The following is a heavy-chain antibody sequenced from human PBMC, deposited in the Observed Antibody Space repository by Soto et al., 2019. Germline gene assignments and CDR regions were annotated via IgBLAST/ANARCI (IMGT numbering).Heavy chain of an antibody. CDR2: ISAYNGNT. Sequence: ASVKVSCKASGYTFTSYGISWVRQAPGQGLEWMGWISAYNGNTNYAQKLQGRVTMTTDTSTSTAYMELRSLRSDDTAVYYCTGSAVRPSGGLIGPFDYWGQGTLVTVSS. CDR3: TGSAVRPSGGLIGPFDY. D-gene: IGHD3-16*02. V-gene: IGHV1-18*01. CDR1: GYTFTSYG. J-gene: IGHJ4*02.